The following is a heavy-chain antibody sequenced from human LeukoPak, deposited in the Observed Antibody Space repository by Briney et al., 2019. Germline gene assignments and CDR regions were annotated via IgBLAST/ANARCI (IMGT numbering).Heavy chain of an antibody. J-gene: IGHJ5*02. CDR1: GDSVSSNSVT. D-gene: IGHD2-2*01. CDR3: ARRLTQYDCFDP. Sequence: SQTLSLTCAISGDSVSSNSVTWNWIRQSPSRGLEWLGRTYYRSTWYNDYAVSVRGRITVNPDTSRNQFSLHLNSVSPEDTAVYYCARRLTQYDCFDPWGQGILVTVSS. V-gene: IGHV6-1*01. CDR2: TYYRSTWYN.